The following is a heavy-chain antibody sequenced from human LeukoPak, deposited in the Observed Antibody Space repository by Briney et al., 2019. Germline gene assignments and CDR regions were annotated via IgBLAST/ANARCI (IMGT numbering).Heavy chain of an antibody. CDR3: ARGFSYYDFWSGPSRHSYYYYYMDV. J-gene: IGHJ6*03. V-gene: IGHV4-59*01. CDR1: GGSISSYY. D-gene: IGHD3-3*01. Sequence: RPSETLSLTCTVSGGSISSYYWSWIRQPPGKGLEWIGYIYYSGSTNYNPSLKSRVTISVDTSKNQFSLKLSSVTAADTAVYYCARGFSYYDFWSGPSRHSYYYYYMDVWGKGTTVTVSS. CDR2: IYYSGST.